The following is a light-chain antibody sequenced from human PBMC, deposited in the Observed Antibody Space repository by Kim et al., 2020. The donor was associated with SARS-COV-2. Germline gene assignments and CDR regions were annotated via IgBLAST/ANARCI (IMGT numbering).Light chain of an antibody. CDR1: QGIISW. J-gene: IGKJ1*01. CDR3: QQYNDFSWT. CDR2: DAT. Sequence: GDRVNITGRARQGIISWLDWYQQKTGKAPNLLIYDATYVEKGVPSRFSGSGSGIEFTLTISGLQPDDFATYYCQQYNDFSWTFGTGTKVDIK. V-gene: IGKV1-5*01.